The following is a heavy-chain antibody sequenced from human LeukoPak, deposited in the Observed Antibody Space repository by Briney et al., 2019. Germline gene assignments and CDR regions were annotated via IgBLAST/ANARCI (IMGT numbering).Heavy chain of an antibody. CDR3: ARRSGSYPYYYYYMDV. J-gene: IGHJ6*03. CDR1: GDSISSRSYN. Sequence: SETLSLTCTVSGDSISSRSYNWGWIRQPPGKGLEWIGSMYHGENANYNLSLKSRVTISVDTSKNEFSLKVTSVTAADTAVYYCARRSGSYPYYYYYMDVWGKGTTVTVSS. D-gene: IGHD3-10*01. CDR2: MYHGENA. V-gene: IGHV4-39*07.